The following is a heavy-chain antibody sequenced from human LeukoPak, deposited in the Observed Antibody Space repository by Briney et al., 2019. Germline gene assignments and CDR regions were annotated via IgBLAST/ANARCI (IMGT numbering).Heavy chain of an antibody. J-gene: IGHJ4*02. Sequence: APVKVSCKASGGTFSSYAISWVRQAPGQGLEWMGRIIPILGIANYAQKFQGRVTITADKSTSTAYMELSSLRSEGTAVYYCARKLRYCSVTNCRPTFDSWGQGTLITVSS. CDR3: ARKLRYCSVTNCRPTFDS. CDR2: IIPILGIA. V-gene: IGHV1-69*04. D-gene: IGHD2-15*01. CDR1: GGTFSSYA.